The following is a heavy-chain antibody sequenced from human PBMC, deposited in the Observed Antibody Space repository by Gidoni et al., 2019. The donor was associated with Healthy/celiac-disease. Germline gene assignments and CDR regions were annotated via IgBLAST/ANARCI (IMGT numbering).Heavy chain of an antibody. CDR1: GFTFDDFV. CDR2: INGNGGST. Sequence: EVQLVESGGGVVRPGGSLILPCALSGFTFDDFVMSWVRQAPGKGLEWVAGINGNGGSTGYADSVKGRFIIYRDNAKNSLYLQMNSLRVEDTALYYCARGGMAELFDYWGQGTLVTVSS. J-gene: IGHJ4*02. CDR3: ARGGMAELFDY. D-gene: IGHD6-19*01. V-gene: IGHV3-20*04.